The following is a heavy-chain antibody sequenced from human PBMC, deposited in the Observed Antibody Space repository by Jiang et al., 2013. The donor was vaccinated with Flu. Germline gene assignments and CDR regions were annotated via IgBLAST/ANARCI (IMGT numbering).Heavy chain of an antibody. CDR2: TSWNSHII. CDR1: GFTFDDYA. V-gene: IGHV3-9*01. Sequence: ASGFTFDDYAMHWVRQAPGKGLEWVSTTSWNSHIIYYADSVKGRFTISRDNARNSLYLQMNTLKTEDTALYYCAKGSTLADYTSPDSWGQGTLVTVSS. J-gene: IGHJ4*02. D-gene: IGHD3-3*01. CDR3: AKGSTLADYTSPDS.